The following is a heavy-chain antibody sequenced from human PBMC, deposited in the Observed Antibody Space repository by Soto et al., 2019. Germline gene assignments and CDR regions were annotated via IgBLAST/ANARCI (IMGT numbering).Heavy chain of an antibody. Sequence: GASVKVSCKASGFTFTSSAVQWVRQARGQRLEWIGWIVVGSGNTNYAQRFQERVTITRDMSTSTAYMELSSLRSEDTAVYYCAADPRYDSSGYYYYWGQGTLVTVSS. CDR3: AADPRYDSSGYYYY. J-gene: IGHJ4*02. D-gene: IGHD3-22*01. V-gene: IGHV1-58*01. CDR2: IVVGSGNT. CDR1: GFTFTSSA.